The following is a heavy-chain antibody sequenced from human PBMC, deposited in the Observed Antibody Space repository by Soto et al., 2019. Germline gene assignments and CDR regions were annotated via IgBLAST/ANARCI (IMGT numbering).Heavy chain of an antibody. CDR3: ARLRLGELSPDY. V-gene: IGHV4-34*01. CDR1: GGSFSGYC. J-gene: IGHJ4*02. CDR2: VDHSGST. Sequence: QVQLQQWGAGLLKPSETLSLTCAVYGGSFSGYCWSWIRQPPGKGLEWIGEVDHSGSTNYNPSLKSRVTISVDTSKNQFSLKLSSVTAADTAVYYCARLRLGELSPDYWGQGTLVTVSS. D-gene: IGHD3-16*02.